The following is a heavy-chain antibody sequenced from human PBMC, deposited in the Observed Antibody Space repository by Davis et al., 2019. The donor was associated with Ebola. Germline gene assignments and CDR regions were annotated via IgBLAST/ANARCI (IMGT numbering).Heavy chain of an antibody. CDR3: ARDSRSSPVWFDP. CDR1: GYTFTGYY. D-gene: IGHD6-13*01. CDR2: INPNSGGT. J-gene: IGHJ5*02. Sequence: ASVKVSCKASGYTFTGYYMHWVRQAPGQGLEWMGWINPNSGGTNYAQKFQGRVTMTTDTSTSIAYMELRSMRSDDTAVYYCARDSRSSPVWFDPWGQGTLVTVSS. V-gene: IGHV1-2*02.